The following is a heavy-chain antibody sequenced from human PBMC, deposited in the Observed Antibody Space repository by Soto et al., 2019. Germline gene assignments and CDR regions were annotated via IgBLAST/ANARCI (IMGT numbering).Heavy chain of an antibody. Sequence: HPGGSLRLSCEVSGLDFSAYGMHWVRQSPGKGLEWVAVISNDGDKKYFGDSVKGRFTISRDNSKNTIYLQMNSLRPDDTGVYYCAKEDAGYSYGEDYYIIDVWGQGTTVTVSS. CDR3: AKEDAGYSYGEDYYIIDV. V-gene: IGHV3-30*18. J-gene: IGHJ6*02. D-gene: IGHD3-10*01. CDR2: ISNDGDKK. CDR1: GLDFSAYG.